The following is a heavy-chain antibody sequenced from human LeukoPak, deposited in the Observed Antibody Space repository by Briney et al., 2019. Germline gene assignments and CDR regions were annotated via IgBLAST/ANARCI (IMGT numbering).Heavy chain of an antibody. Sequence: PGGSLRLSCAASGFTFDDYGMSWVRQAPGKGLEWVSGINWNGGSTGYADSVKGRFTISRDNAKNSLYLQMNSLRAEDTALYYCAREGLVVPAAVIPSMGVWGKGTTVTVSS. CDR3: AREGLVVPAAVIPSMGV. J-gene: IGHJ6*03. D-gene: IGHD2-2*01. V-gene: IGHV3-20*04. CDR1: GFTFDDYG. CDR2: INWNGGST.